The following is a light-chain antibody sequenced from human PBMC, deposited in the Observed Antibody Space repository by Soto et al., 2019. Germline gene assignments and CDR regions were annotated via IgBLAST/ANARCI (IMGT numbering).Light chain of an antibody. J-gene: IGKJ4*01. Sequence: DIQMTQSPSSLSASVGDRVTITCQASQDISNYLNWYQQKPGKAPKLLIYDASNLETGVPSRFSGSGSGTDFTFTISSLQPEDIATYYCQQYDSVPLTVGGGTKVDI. CDR3: QQYDSVPLT. CDR1: QDISNY. V-gene: IGKV1-33*01. CDR2: DAS.